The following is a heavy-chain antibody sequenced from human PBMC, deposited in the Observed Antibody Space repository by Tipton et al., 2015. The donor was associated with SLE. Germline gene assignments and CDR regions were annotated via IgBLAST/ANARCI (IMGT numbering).Heavy chain of an antibody. D-gene: IGHD2-15*01. Sequence: TLSLTCSVSGVSISTSRYYWGWIRQSPGQGLEWVGSLYAGGSTYFHPSLKSRASISADASKNHFSLKLNSVTAADTAVYYCARRHMPSRYCFDYWGRGTLVTVSS. CDR2: LYAGGST. CDR1: GVSISTSRYY. J-gene: IGHJ4*01. CDR3: ARRHMPSRYCFDY. V-gene: IGHV4-39*02.